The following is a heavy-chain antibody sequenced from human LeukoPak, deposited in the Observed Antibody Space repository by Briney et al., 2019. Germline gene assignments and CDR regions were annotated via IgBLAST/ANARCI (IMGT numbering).Heavy chain of an antibody. V-gene: IGHV4-38-2*02. CDR3: ARDLGMAGIAPVDY. D-gene: IGHD6-19*01. J-gene: IGHJ4*02. CDR2: IYYSGST. Sequence: LRLSCAASGFTFSNYEMHWVRQPPGKGLEWIGSIYYSGSTYYNPSLKSRVTISVDTSKNQFSLKVTSVTAADTAVYYCARDLGMAGIAPVDYWGQGTLVTVSS. CDR1: GFTFSNYE.